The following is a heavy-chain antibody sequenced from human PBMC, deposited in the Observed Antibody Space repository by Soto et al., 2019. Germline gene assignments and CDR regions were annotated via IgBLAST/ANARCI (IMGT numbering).Heavy chain of an antibody. V-gene: IGHV3-30-3*01. D-gene: IGHD3-10*01. CDR3: ARQNCGWSYNFDY. J-gene: IGHJ4*02. Sequence: QVPLVESGGGVVQPGRSLKLSCAASGFTFSGYAMHWVRQAPGKGLEWVAVISYDGSTQYYKDSMKGRFTISRDNSTNTLYLQMHTLRAGDTAVYYWARQNCGWSYNFDYSRLGTVVTVSS. CDR1: GFTFSGYA. CDR2: ISYDGSTQ.